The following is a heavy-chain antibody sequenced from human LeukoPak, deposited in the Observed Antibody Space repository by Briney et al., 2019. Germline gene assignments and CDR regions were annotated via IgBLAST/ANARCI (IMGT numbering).Heavy chain of an antibody. CDR3: AREIVSAVAGDFDH. V-gene: IGHV3-48*03. CDR1: GFTFSSYE. Sequence: GGSLRLSCAASGFTFSSYEMNWVRQAPGKGLEWVADISSSDGTRTYADSVKGRFTISRDNSKNTLYLEMNSLRAEDTAVYYSAREIVSAVAGDFDHWRQGTLATVSS. J-gene: IGHJ4*02. CDR2: ISSSDGTR. D-gene: IGHD6-19*01.